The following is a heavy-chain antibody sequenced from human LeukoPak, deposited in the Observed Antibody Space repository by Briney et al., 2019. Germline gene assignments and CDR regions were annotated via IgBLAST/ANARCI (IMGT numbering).Heavy chain of an antibody. CDR1: GFTFSSYS. D-gene: IGHD5-12*01. CDR3: ARGGVATGFDY. J-gene: IGHJ4*02. Sequence: GGSLRLSCAASGFTFSSYSMNWVRQAPGKGLEWVSSISSSSSYIYYADSVKGRFTISRDNAKNSLYLQMNSLRAEDTAVYYCARGGVATGFDYWGQGTLVTVSS. V-gene: IGHV3-21*01. CDR2: ISSSSSYI.